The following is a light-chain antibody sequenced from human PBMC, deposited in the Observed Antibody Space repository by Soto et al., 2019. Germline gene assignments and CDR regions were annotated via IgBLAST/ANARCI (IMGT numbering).Light chain of an antibody. CDR1: SSDVGAFDF. V-gene: IGLV2-14*03. CDR3: SSYTTSSTRV. CDR2: EVS. J-gene: IGLJ1*01. Sequence: SVLAQPASVSGAPGQSITISCTGTSSDVGAFDFVSWYQQHPDKAPKLMIYEVSNRPSGVSYRFSGSKSVNTATLTISGLQAEGEADYYCSSYTTSSTRVFGTGTKVTVL.